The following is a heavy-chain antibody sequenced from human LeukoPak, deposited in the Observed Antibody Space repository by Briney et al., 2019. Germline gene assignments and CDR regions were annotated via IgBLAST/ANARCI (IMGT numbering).Heavy chain of an antibody. J-gene: IGHJ4*02. D-gene: IGHD6-13*01. CDR1: GFTFSSYW. Sequence: AGGPLRLSCAASGFTFSSYWMSWVRQAPGKGLEWVANIKQDGSEKYYVDSVKGRFTISRDNAKNSLYLQMNSLRAEDTAVYYCARDDSGWYSSSWTLDYWGQGTLVTVSS. CDR2: IKQDGSEK. V-gene: IGHV3-7*01. CDR3: ARDDSGWYSSSWTLDY.